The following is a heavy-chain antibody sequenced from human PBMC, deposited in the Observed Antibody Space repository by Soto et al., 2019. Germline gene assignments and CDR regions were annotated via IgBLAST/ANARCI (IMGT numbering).Heavy chain of an antibody. CDR2: ISCDGSNK. CDR1: GFTFSSYA. D-gene: IGHD1-1*01. Sequence: QVQLVESGGGVVQPGRSLRLSCAASGFTFSSYAMHWVRQAPGKGLERVAVISCDGSNKYYADSVKGRFTISRDNSKNTLYLQMNSLRAEDTAVYYCARDRLRYNWNDFPYYYYGMDVWGQGTTVTVSS. J-gene: IGHJ6*02. V-gene: IGHV3-30-3*01. CDR3: ARDRLRYNWNDFPYYYYGMDV.